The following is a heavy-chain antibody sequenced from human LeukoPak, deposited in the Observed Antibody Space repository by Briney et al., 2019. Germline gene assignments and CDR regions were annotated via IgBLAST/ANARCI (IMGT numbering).Heavy chain of an antibody. CDR3: ARVGRQDWYYYGMDV. CDR1: GYTFIGYY. J-gene: IGHJ6*02. D-gene: IGHD3/OR15-3a*01. V-gene: IGHV1-2*02. CDR2: IDPNSGGS. Sequence: ASVKVSCKASGYTFIGYYMHWVRQAPGQGLEWMGWIDPNSGGSNFAQKFQGRVTMTRDTSINTAYMELSRLRSDDTAVYYCARVGRQDWYYYGMDVWGQGTTVTVSS.